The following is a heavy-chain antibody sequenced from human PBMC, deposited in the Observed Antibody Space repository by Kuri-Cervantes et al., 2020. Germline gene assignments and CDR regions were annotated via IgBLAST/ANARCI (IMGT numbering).Heavy chain of an antibody. J-gene: IGHJ6*02. CDR1: AGSMSSGGYY. CDR3: ARGCGGDCYSYYGMDV. D-gene: IGHD2-21*02. CDR2: IYYSGST. Sequence: SETLSLTCNLSAGSMSSGGYYWSWIRQHPGKGLEWIGYIYYSGSTYYNPSLKSRVTISVDTSKNQFSLKLSSVTAEDTAVYYCARGCGGDCYSYYGMDVWGQGTTVTVSS. V-gene: IGHV4-31*03.